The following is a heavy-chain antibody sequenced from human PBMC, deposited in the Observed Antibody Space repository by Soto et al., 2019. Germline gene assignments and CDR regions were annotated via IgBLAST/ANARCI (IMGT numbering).Heavy chain of an antibody. CDR1: GFTFNSYE. CDR2: ISSSDSTI. Sequence: GGSLRISCAACGFTFNSYEMNWVRQAPGKGLEWVSYISSSDSTIYYAVSVKGRFTISRDNAKNSLYMQWNSLRAEDTAVYYCAREVVTPQLYYFDYWGQGTLVTVSS. V-gene: IGHV3-48*03. J-gene: IGHJ4*02. CDR3: AREVVTPQLYYFDY. D-gene: IGHD2-21*02.